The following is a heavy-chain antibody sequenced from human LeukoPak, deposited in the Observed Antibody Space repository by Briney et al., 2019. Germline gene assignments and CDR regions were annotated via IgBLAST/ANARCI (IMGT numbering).Heavy chain of an antibody. Sequence: SVKVSCKASGGTFSSYAISWVRQAPGQGLEWMGRMIPILGIANYAQKFQGRVTIIADKSTSTAYMELSSLRSEDTAVYYCARDPGGYSYGHLHYYGMDVWGQGTTVTVSS. CDR3: ARDPGGYSYGHLHYYGMDV. CDR1: GGTFSSYA. V-gene: IGHV1-69*04. J-gene: IGHJ6*02. D-gene: IGHD5-18*01. CDR2: MIPILGIA.